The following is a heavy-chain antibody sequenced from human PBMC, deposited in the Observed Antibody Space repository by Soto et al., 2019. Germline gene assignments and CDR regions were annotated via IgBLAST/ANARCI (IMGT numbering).Heavy chain of an antibody. CDR2: INHSRST. J-gene: IGHJ6*02. V-gene: IGHV4-34*01. CDR1: GGSFSGYY. CDR3: ARAAIYYYYYGMDV. Sequence: PSETLSLTCAVYGGSFSGYYWCWIRQPPGKGLEWIGEINHSRSTNYNPSLKSRGTISVDTSKNQFSLKLSSVTAADTAVYYCARAAIYYYYYGMDVWGQGTTVTVSS. D-gene: IGHD6-25*01.